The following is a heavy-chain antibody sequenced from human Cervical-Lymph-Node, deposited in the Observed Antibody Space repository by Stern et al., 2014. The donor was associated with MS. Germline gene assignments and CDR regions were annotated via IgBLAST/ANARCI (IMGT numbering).Heavy chain of an antibody. D-gene: IGHD4-17*01. CDR2: INPNSGGT. V-gene: IGHV1-2*02. CDR3: ARDRYGDPFDY. J-gene: IGHJ4*02. Sequence: QVQLVESGAELKKPGASMKVSCKASGYTFRDYYIHWVRQAHGQGLEYMGWINPNSGGTNYAQKFRGRVTMTSDTSINTAYLQLNGLQSDDTAIYYCARDRYGDPFDYWGQGTLVTVSS. CDR1: GYTFRDYY.